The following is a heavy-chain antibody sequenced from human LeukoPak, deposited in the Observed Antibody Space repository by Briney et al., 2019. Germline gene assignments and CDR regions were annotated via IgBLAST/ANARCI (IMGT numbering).Heavy chain of an antibody. CDR1: GGSFSGYY. V-gene: IGHV4-34*01. CDR2: INHSGFT. CDR3: ARGRRGGTGYYYYYMDV. Sequence: SETLSLTCAVYGGSFSGYYWIWLRQSPGKGLEWIGEINHSGFTNYNPSLKSRVTISVDTSKNQFSLKLSSVTAADTAVYYCARGRRGGTGYYYYYMDVWGKGTTVTVSS. J-gene: IGHJ6*03. D-gene: IGHD3-16*01.